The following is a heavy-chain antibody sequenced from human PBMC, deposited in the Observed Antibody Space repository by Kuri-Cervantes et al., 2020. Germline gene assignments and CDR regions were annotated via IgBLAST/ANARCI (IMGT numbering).Heavy chain of an antibody. CDR1: GYTFTSYG. V-gene: IGHV1-46*01. J-gene: IGHJ4*02. CDR3: ARDKSTGVFDY. CDR2: INPSGGST. D-gene: IGHD7-27*01. Sequence: ASVKVSCKASGYTFTSYGISWVRQAPGQGLEWMGIINPSGGSTSYAQKFQGRVTMTRDTSTSTVYMELSSLRSEDTAVYYCARDKSTGVFDYWGQGTLVTVSS.